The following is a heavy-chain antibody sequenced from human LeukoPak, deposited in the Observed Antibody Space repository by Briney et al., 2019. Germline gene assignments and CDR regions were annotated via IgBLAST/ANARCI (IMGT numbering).Heavy chain of an antibody. D-gene: IGHD3-22*01. J-gene: IGHJ4*02. CDR3: ARGHYYDSSGYYEDY. V-gene: IGHV4-34*01. Sequence: PSETLSLTCTVSGGSISSYYWSWIRQPPGKGLEWIGEINHSGSTNYNPSLKSRVTISVDTSKNQFSLKLSSVTAADTAVYYCARGHYYDSSGYYEDYWGQGTLVTDSS. CDR2: INHSGST. CDR1: GGSISSYY.